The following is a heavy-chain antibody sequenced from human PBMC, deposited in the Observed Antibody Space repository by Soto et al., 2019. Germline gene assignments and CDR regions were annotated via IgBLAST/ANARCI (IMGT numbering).Heavy chain of an antibody. D-gene: IGHD2-2*01. CDR3: ARDSDIVVVPAAMSYYYGMDV. V-gene: IGHV1-18*01. J-gene: IGHJ6*02. CDR2: ISAYNGNT. CDR1: GYTFTSYG. Sequence: QVQLVQSGAEVKKPGASVKVSCKASGYTFTSYGISWVRQAPGQGLEWMGWISAYNGNTNYAQKLQGRVTMTTDTTTSAAYMELRSLRSDDTAVYYCARDSDIVVVPAAMSYYYGMDVWGQGTTVTVSS.